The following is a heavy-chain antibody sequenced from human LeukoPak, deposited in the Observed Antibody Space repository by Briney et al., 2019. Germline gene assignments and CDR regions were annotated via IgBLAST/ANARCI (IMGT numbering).Heavy chain of an antibody. D-gene: IGHD2-21*02. J-gene: IGHJ6*03. CDR2: IIPIFGTA. Sequence: ASVKVSCKASGGTFSSYAISWVRQAPGQGLEWMGGIIPIFGTANYAQKFQGRVTITAAESTSTAYMELSSLRSEDTAVYYCAREAGDNYYYYYMDVWGKGTTVTVSS. CDR3: AREAGDNYYYYYMDV. V-gene: IGHV1-69*13. CDR1: GGTFSSYA.